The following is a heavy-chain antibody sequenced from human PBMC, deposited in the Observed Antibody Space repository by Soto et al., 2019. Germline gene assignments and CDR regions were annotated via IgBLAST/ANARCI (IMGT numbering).Heavy chain of an antibody. D-gene: IGHD6-19*01. CDR1: GYTFTSYD. J-gene: IGHJ3*02. V-gene: IGHV1-8*01. Sequence: GASVKASCKASGYTFTSYDINWVRQATGQGLEWMGWMNPNSGNTGYAQKFQGRVTMTRNTSISTAYMELRSLRSEDTAVYYCARSFSSRGWYDAFDIWGQETMVAVSS. CDR3: ARSFSSRGWYDAFDI. CDR2: MNPNSGNT.